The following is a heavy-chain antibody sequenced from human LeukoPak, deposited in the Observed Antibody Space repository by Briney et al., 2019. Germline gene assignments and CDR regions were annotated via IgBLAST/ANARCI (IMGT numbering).Heavy chain of an antibody. CDR2: IYTSGST. Sequence: SQTLSLTYTVSGGSISSGSYYWSWIRQPAGKGLEWIGRIYTSGSTNYNPSLKSRVTISVDTSKNQFSLKLSSVTAADTAVYYCARDTWVDYDFWSGYYTGEDYYYYGMDVWGQGTTVTVSS. V-gene: IGHV4-61*02. D-gene: IGHD3-3*01. CDR1: GGSISSGSYY. J-gene: IGHJ6*02. CDR3: ARDTWVDYDFWSGYYTGEDYYYYGMDV.